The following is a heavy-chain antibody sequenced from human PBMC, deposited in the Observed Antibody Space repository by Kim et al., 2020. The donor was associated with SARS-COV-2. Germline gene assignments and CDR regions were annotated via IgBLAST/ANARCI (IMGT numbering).Heavy chain of an antibody. V-gene: IGHV4-39*01. Sequence: TYYNPSLKSRVTIAVDTSKNQCSLKLSSVTAADTAVYYCARTMIETFFDIWGQGTMASVSS. J-gene: IGHJ3*02. CDR2: T. CDR3: ARTMIETFFDI. D-gene: IGHD3-22*01.